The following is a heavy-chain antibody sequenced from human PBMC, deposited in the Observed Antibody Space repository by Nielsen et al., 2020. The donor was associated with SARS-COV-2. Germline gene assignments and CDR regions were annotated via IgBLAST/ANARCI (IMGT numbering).Heavy chain of an antibody. CDR2: VRSKTHNYET. CDR3: AKVYGSGIDDAFDI. V-gene: IGHV3-73*01. D-gene: IGHD3-10*01. Sequence: GESLKISCAASGFTFGDAIIHWVRQASGKGLEWVGRVRSKTHNYETAYAASVRGRFTISRDESENKAYLQMNSLKTEDTAVYYCAKVYGSGIDDAFDIWGQGTMVTVSS. J-gene: IGHJ3*02. CDR1: GFTFGDAI.